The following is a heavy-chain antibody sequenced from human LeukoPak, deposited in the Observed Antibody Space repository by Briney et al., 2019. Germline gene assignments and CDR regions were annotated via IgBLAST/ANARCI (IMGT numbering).Heavy chain of an antibody. CDR3: AKIPGGSIVVVTYFDY. V-gene: IGHV3-23*01. D-gene: IGHD3-22*01. Sequence: SGGSLRLSCAASGFKFSNFGMHWVRQAPGKGLEWVSAISASGGSTYYADSVKGRFTISRDNSKNTLYLQMNSLRAEDTAVYYCAKIPGGSIVVVTYFDYWGQGTLVTVSS. CDR1: GFKFSNFG. CDR2: ISASGGST. J-gene: IGHJ4*02.